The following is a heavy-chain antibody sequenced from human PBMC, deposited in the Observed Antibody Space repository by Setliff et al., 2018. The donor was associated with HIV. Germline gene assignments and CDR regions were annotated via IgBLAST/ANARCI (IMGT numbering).Heavy chain of an antibody. CDR3: AREGTAMGLDN. V-gene: IGHV3-48*04. CDR2: INSGSSTI. Sequence: QPGGSLRLSCAASGFTFSSYSMNWVRQAPGKGLEWVSYINSGSSTIYYADSVKGRFTISRDNAKNSLYLQMNSLRAEDTAVYYCAREGTAMGLDNWGPGTLVTVSS. D-gene: IGHD5-18*01. J-gene: IGHJ4*02. CDR1: GFTFSSYS.